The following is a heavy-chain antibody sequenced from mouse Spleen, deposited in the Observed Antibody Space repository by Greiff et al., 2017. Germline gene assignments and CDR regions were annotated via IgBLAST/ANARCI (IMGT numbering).Heavy chain of an antibody. D-gene: IGHD2-3*01. V-gene: IGHV2-9-1*01. CDR3: ARSVYDGYYEGGYAMDY. CDR1: GFSLTSYA. J-gene: IGHJ4*01. Sequence: VMLVESGPGLVAPSQSLSITCTVSGFSLTSYAISWVRQPPGKGLEWLGVIWTGGGTNYNSALKSRLSISKDNSKSQVFLKMNSLQTDDTARYYCARSVYDGYYEGGYAMDYWGQGTSVTVSS. CDR2: IWTGGGT.